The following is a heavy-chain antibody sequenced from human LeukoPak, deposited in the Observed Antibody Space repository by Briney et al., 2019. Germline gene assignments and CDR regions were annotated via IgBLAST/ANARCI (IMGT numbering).Heavy chain of an antibody. Sequence: TGVSLRLLCAVSGFTLSSYWMSGVRQAPGKGLEWVANIKQDGSEKYYVDSVKGRFTISRDNAKNSLYLQMNSLRAEDTAVYYCARDRVVNMITFGGVIGDFDYWGQGTMVTVSS. D-gene: IGHD3-16*02. CDR1: GFTLSSYW. J-gene: IGHJ4*02. CDR3: ARDRVVNMITFGGVIGDFDY. V-gene: IGHV3-7*01. CDR2: IKQDGSEK.